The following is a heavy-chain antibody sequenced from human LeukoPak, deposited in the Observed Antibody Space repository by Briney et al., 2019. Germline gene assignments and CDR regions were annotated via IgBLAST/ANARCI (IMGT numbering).Heavy chain of an antibody. J-gene: IGHJ4*02. CDR2: IYPGDSDT. V-gene: IGHV5-51*01. Sequence: ESLQSLLHAAANISTTYCIACGRQMPGKGLEWMGIIYPGDSDTKYSPSFQGQVTISSGKSISTAYLQWSSLKASDPAIYYCARLGITGTTLYYFDNWGEGDLGSVSS. CDR3: ARLGITGTTLYYFDN. CDR1: ANISTTYC. D-gene: IGHD1-20*01.